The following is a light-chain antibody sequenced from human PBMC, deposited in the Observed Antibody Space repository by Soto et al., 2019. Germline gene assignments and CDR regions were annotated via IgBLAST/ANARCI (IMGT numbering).Light chain of an antibody. CDR2: GAS. J-gene: IGKJ5*01. Sequence: EIVLTQSPGTLSLSPGDRATLSCRASQSVTSGYLTWYQQKPGQAPRLLIYGASNRATGIPARFSGSGSGTEFTLTISSLQSEDFAVYYCQQYNNWPITFGQGTRLEIK. V-gene: IGKV3D-15*01. CDR1: QSVTSGY. CDR3: QQYNNWPIT.